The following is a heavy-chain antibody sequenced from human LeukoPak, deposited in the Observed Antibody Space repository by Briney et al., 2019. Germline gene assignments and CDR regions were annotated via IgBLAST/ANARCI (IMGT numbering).Heavy chain of an antibody. CDR1: GFTFSSYA. CDR2: ISGSGGST. J-gene: IGHJ4*02. V-gene: IGHV3-23*01. D-gene: IGHD5-18*01. Sequence: GGSLRLSCAASGFTFSSYAMSWVRQAPGKGLEWVSAISGSGGSTYYADSVKGRFTISRDNSKNTLYLQMKSLRAEDTAVYYCAKAAHSYGSSPLDYWGQGTLVTVSS. CDR3: AKAAHSYGSSPLDY.